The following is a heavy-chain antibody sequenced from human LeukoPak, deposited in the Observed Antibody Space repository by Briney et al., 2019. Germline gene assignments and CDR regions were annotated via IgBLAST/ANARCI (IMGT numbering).Heavy chain of an antibody. D-gene: IGHD3-22*01. CDR3: ARDYDSSGWAAFDI. Sequence: GGSLRLSCAASGFTFSNYIMNWVRQAPGKGLEWVSSISSSSSYIYYADSVKGRFTISRDNAKNSLFLQMNSLRAEDTAVYYCARDYDSSGWAAFDIWGQGTVVTVSS. J-gene: IGHJ3*02. CDR1: GFTFSNYI. CDR2: ISSSSSYI. V-gene: IGHV3-21*01.